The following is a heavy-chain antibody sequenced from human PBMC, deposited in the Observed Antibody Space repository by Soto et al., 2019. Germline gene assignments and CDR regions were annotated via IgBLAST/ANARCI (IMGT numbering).Heavy chain of an antibody. D-gene: IGHD2-15*01. CDR2: IWYDGSNK. V-gene: IGHV3-33*01. CDR1: GFTFSSYG. Sequence: GALRLSCAASGFTFSSYGMHWVRQAPGKGLEWVAVIWYDGSNKYYADSVKGRFTISRDNSKNTLYLQMNSLRAEDTAVYYCARESCSGGSCPRKYFDYWGQGTLVTVSS. J-gene: IGHJ4*02. CDR3: ARESCSGGSCPRKYFDY.